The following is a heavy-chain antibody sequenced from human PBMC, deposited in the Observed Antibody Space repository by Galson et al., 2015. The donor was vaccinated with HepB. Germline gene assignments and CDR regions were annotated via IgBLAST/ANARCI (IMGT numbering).Heavy chain of an antibody. V-gene: IGHV1-2*02. D-gene: IGHD2-21*01. J-gene: IGHJ5*02. CDR1: GYCFTGCY. Sequence: SVTAYCTASGYCFTGCYMHWLREDPTQGLEWMGWINPNSGGTNYAQKFQGRVTMTTYTYTNTAYMELRSLRTYDTAVYYCARGALIAVVYANPNNWFDPWGQGTLVTVSS. CDR2: INPNSGGT. CDR3: ARGALIAVVYANPNNWFDP.